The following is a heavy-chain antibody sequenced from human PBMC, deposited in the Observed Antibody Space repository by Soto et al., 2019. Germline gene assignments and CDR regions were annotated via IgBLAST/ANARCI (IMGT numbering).Heavy chain of an antibody. Sequence: EVQLVVSGGGLVQPGRSLRLSCVGSGFGFDDHAMSWVRQAPGKGLEWVAGISWNGACIGYANSVRGWFTISRDDAKNSLYLQMNSLRTEDTALYYCPRDIFRTITTVDFWGQGTLVTVSA. V-gene: IGHV3-9*01. CDR2: ISWNGACI. D-gene: IGHD2-21*01. CDR3: PRDIFRTITTVDF. J-gene: IGHJ4*02. CDR1: GFGFDDHA.